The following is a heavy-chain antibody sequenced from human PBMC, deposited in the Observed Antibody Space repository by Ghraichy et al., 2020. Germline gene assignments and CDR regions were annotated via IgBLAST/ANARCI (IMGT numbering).Heavy chain of an antibody. J-gene: IGHJ2*01. Sequence: SETLSLTCTVSGGSISSYYWSWIRQPPGKGLEWIGYIYYSGSTNYNPSLKSRVTISVDTSTNQFSLKLSSVTAADTAVYYCARLFHPTVTTFDWYFDLWGRGTLVTVSS. D-gene: IGHD4-11*01. CDR1: GGSISSYY. CDR3: ARLFHPTVTTFDWYFDL. CDR2: IYYSGST. V-gene: IGHV4-59*01.